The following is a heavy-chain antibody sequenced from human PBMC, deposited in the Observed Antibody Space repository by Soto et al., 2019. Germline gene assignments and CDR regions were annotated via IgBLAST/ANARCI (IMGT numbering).Heavy chain of an antibody. CDR2: IRSKAYGGTT. Sequence: EVQLVESGGGLVQPGRSLRLSCTASGFTFGDYAMSWFRQAPGKGLEWVGFIRSKAYGGTTEYAASVKGRFTISRDDSKSIAYLQMNSLKTEDTAVYYCTRDEPVGYLGELSLYPDYWGQGTLVTVSS. CDR3: TRDEPVGYLGELSLYPDY. D-gene: IGHD3-16*02. V-gene: IGHV3-49*03. CDR1: GFTFGDYA. J-gene: IGHJ4*02.